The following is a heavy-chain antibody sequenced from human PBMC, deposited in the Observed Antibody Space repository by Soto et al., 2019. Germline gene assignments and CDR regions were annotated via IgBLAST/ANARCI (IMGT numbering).Heavy chain of an antibody. V-gene: IGHV3-53*01. CDR3: AKVSEGTDYVDIVATFDY. J-gene: IGHJ4*02. Sequence: GRSLRLSCAASGFTVSSNYMSWVRQAPGKGLEWVSVIYSGGSTYYADSVKGRFTISRDSTKQTLYLQMNSLRAEDTAVYYCAKVSEGTDYVDIVATFDYWGQGTLVTVSS. CDR1: GFTVSSNY. D-gene: IGHD5-12*01. CDR2: IYSGGST.